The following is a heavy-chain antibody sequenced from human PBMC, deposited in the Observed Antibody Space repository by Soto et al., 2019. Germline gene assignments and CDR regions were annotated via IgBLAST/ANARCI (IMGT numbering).Heavy chain of an antibody. J-gene: IGHJ6*02. CDR2: IYYSGST. CDR1: GGSISSGDYS. CDR3: ARDGNRGYYDSSGYSLADHYYYGMDV. Sequence: SETLSLACTVSGGSISSGDYSWSWIRQHPGKGLEWIGYIYYSGSTYYNPSLKSRVTISVDTSKNQFSLKLSSVTAADTAVYYCARDGNRGYYDSSGYSLADHYYYGMDVRGQGTTVTVSS. V-gene: IGHV4-31*03. D-gene: IGHD3-22*01.